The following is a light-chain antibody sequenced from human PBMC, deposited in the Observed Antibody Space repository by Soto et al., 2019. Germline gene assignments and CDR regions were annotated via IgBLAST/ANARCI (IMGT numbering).Light chain of an antibody. Sequence: QSALTQPPSASGSPGQSVTISCTGTSRDVGGYTYVSWYQQHPDKAPKLMIYEVNTRPPGVPDRFSGSKSGNTASLTVSGLQTEDEADYYCISYAGNNVWVFGGGTKLTVL. V-gene: IGLV2-8*01. CDR1: SRDVGGYTY. CDR2: EVN. J-gene: IGLJ3*02. CDR3: ISYAGNNVWV.